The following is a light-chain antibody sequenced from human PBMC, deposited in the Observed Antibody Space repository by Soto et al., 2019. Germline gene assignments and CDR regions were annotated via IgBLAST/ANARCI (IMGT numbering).Light chain of an antibody. V-gene: IGKV1-5*01. Sequence: DIQMTQSPSTLSASLGDRVTITCRASQSITSWLAWYQQKPGRAPKLLIYDASSLQSGVPSRFSGSGSGTEFTLTISGLQPDDFAIYYCQQYNSYSWTFGQGTKVDIK. CDR1: QSITSW. CDR2: DAS. J-gene: IGKJ1*01. CDR3: QQYNSYSWT.